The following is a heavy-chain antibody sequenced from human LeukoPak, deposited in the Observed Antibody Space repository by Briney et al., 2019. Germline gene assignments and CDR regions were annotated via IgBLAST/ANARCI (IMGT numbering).Heavy chain of an antibody. J-gene: IGHJ5*02. CDR1: GGSISSGSYY. D-gene: IGHD3-10*01. V-gene: IGHV4-61*02. CDR3: ARDITMVRGVILDWFDP. Sequence: SQTLSLTCTVSGGSISSGSYYWSWIRQPAGKGLEWIGRIYTSGSTNYNPSLKSRVTISVDTSKNQFSLKLSSVTAADTAVYYCARDITMVRGVILDWFDPWGQGTLVTVS. CDR2: IYTSGST.